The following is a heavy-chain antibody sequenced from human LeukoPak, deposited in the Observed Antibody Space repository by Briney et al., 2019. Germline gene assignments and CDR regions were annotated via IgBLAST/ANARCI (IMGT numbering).Heavy chain of an antibody. V-gene: IGHV3-48*03. D-gene: IGHD3-22*01. Sequence: GGSLRLSCAASGFTFSSYEMNWVRQAPGKGLEWVSYISSSGSTIYYADSVKGRFTISRDNAKNSLYLQMNSLRAEDTAVYYCARALRTYDSSGYYPYWGQGTLVTVSS. CDR1: GFTFSSYE. J-gene: IGHJ4*02. CDR2: ISSSGSTI. CDR3: ARALRTYDSSGYYPY.